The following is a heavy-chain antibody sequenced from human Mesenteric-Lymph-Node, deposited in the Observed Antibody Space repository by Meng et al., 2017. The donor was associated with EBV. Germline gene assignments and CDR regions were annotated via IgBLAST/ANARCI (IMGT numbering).Heavy chain of an antibody. CDR3: ARGATSVFDL. V-gene: IGHV6-1*01. CDR2: TYYRSKWYN. J-gene: IGHJ2*01. Sequence: QVQLQQSGPGLVKPSXTLSPNCVISGDSVSSSSAAWTWIRQSPSRGLEWLGRTYYRSKWYNDYAVFVKSRITINPDTSKNQFSLQLNSVTPEDTAVYYCARGATSVFDLWGRGTLVTVSS. CDR1: GDSVSSSSAA.